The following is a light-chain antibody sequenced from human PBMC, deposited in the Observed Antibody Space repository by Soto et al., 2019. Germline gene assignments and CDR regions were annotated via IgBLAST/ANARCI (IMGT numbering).Light chain of an antibody. CDR1: QALXSGF. CDR2: DAS. Sequence: IVLTQSAGVVNLAPGGRATLSCRARQALXSGFLAGYPQKVGQAPRLPXDDASNRDTGGPDRLSGSGSGTGFSLPISRLEPEDFAVYHCQQYSSSPRTFGQGTRLEIK. V-gene: IGKV3-20*01. CDR3: QQYSSSPRT. J-gene: IGKJ5*01.